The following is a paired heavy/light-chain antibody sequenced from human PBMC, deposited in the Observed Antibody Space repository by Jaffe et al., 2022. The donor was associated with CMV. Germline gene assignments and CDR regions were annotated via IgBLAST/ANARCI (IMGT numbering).Light chain of an antibody. CDR1: SLRSYY. V-gene: IGLV3-19*01. Sequence: SSELTQDPAVSVALGQTVRITCQGDSLRSYYASWYQQKPGQAPVVVIYGKNNRPSGIPDRFSGSSSGNTASLTITGAQAEDEADYYCNCRDSSGNHWVFGGGTKLTVL. CDR2: GKN. CDR3: NCRDSSGNHWV. J-gene: IGLJ3*02.
Heavy chain of an antibody. CDR3: ARHPEVYEDWFDP. CDR1: GGSISSGSNY. V-gene: IGHV4-39*01. Sequence: QLQLQESGPGLVRPSETLSLTCSVSGGSISSGSNYWGWIRQPPGKGLEWIASIYYSGSTNYNPSLKSRVTISRDTSKNQFSLKLSSLTATDTAVYYCARHPEVYEDWFDPWGQGTLVTVSS. J-gene: IGHJ5*02. CDR2: IYYSGST. D-gene: IGHD2-8*01.